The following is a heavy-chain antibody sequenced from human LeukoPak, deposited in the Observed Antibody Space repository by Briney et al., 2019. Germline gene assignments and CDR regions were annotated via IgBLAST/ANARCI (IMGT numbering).Heavy chain of an antibody. Sequence: GGSLRLSCAASGFTFGSYAMSWVRQAPGKGLEWVSAISGSGGSTYYADSVKGRFTISRDNSKNTLYLQMNSLRAEDTAVYYCAKDLWEAAAGTGSGYFQHWGQGTLVTVSS. CDR1: GFTFGSYA. CDR3: AKDLWEAAAGTGSGYFQH. CDR2: ISGSGGST. D-gene: IGHD6-13*01. J-gene: IGHJ1*01. V-gene: IGHV3-23*01.